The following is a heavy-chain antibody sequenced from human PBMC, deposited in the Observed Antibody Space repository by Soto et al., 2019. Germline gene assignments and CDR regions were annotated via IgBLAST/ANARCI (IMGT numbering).Heavy chain of an antibody. CDR1: GASISGFY. CDR2: IYAIGTT. CDR3: VRDGTKTLRDWFDP. V-gene: IGHV4-4*07. Sequence: PXGTLSLTCTVSGASISGFYRSWIRKSAGKGLEWIGRIYAIGTTDYNPSLKSRVMMSVDTSKKQFSLKLRSVTAADTAVYYCVRDGTKTLRDWFDPWGQGISVTVSS. J-gene: IGHJ5*02. D-gene: IGHD1-1*01.